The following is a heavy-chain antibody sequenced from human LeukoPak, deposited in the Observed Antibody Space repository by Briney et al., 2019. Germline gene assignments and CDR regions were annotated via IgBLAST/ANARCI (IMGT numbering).Heavy chain of an antibody. CDR2: SSSSGGST. J-gene: IGHJ4*02. Sequence: GSLRLSCAASGFTFSNYDMTWVRQAPGKGLEWVSGSSSSGGSTFYADSVKGRFAISRDTSRNTLYLQMNSLRAEDTAVYYCARRAPAAYDYWGQGTLVTVSS. V-gene: IGHV3-23*01. CDR1: GFTFSNYD. CDR3: ARRAPAAYDY.